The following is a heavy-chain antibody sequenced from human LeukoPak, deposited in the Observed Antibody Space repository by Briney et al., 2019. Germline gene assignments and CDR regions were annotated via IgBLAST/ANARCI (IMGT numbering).Heavy chain of an antibody. D-gene: IGHD4-17*01. J-gene: IGHJ4*02. V-gene: IGHV4-34*01. CDR1: GGSFSGYY. Sequence: SETLSLTCAVYGGSFSGYYWSWIRQPPGKGLEWIGEINHSGSTNYNPSLESRVTISVDTSKNQFSLKLSSVTAADTAVYYCARADYGDGLDYWGQGTLVTVSP. CDR3: ARADYGDGLDY. CDR2: INHSGST.